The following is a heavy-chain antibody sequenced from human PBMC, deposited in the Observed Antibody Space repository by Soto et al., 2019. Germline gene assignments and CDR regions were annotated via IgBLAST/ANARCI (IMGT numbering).Heavy chain of an antibody. J-gene: IGHJ4*02. Sequence: GASVKVSCKAYGYTFIDFDINWVRQAAGQGLEWMGWMNPNTGNTAYAQKFQGRLTLTRDTSISAAYMDLSSLTSGDTAVYYCARGFSSYSDFWAQGTLVTVSS. V-gene: IGHV1-8*01. CDR1: GYTFIDFD. CDR3: ARGFSSYSDF. D-gene: IGHD6-13*01. CDR2: MNPNTGNT.